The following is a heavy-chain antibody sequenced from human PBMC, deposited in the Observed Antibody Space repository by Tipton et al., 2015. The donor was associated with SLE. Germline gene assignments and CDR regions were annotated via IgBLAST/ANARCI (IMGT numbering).Heavy chain of an antibody. V-gene: IGHV4-34*01. J-gene: IGHJ4*02. CDR3: ATSGSLYPFEY. D-gene: IGHD1-26*01. CDR1: GGSFSNYY. Sequence: TLSLTCRVYGGSFSNYYWSWIRQSPGKGLEWIGEINHSGSTNHNPSLKSRVTISVDTSKNQFSLKVNSVTAADTAVYYCATSGSLYPFEYWGQGTLVTVSP. CDR2: INHSGST.